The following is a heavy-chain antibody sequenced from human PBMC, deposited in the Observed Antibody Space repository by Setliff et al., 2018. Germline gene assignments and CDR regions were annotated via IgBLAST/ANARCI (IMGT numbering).Heavy chain of an antibody. CDR3: ARGRNVAARLLDS. CDR2: INHRGST. Sequence: SETLSLTCAAYGGTFSDYYWTWIRQPPGKGLEWIGEINHRGSTNYNPSLKSRATISIDTSKDQFSLKLISMSAADTAVYFCARGRNVAARLLDSWGQGTLVTVSS. J-gene: IGHJ4*02. CDR1: GGTFSDYY. D-gene: IGHD6-6*01. V-gene: IGHV4-34*01.